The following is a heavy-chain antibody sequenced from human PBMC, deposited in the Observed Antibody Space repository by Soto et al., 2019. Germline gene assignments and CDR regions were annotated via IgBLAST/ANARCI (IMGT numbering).Heavy chain of an antibody. V-gene: IGHV3-30*18. CDR3: AKALIAAAGTGSYFDY. CDR1: GFTFSSYG. J-gene: IGHJ4*02. D-gene: IGHD6-13*01. Sequence: PGGSLRLSCAASGFTFSSYGMYWVRQAPGKGLEWVAVISYDGSNKYYADSVKGRFTISRDNSKNTLYLQMNSLRAEDTAVYYCAKALIAAAGTGSYFDYWGQGT. CDR2: ISYDGSNK.